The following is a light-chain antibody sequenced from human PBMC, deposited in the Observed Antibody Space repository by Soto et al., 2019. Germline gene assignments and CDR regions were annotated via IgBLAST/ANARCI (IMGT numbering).Light chain of an antibody. Sequence: DIQMTQSPSSLSASVGDIVTITFRASEDITIYLACYQQKPGKAPNLLMYAASTLQSGVPSRFSGSGSVTDFTLTISSLQAEDFATYYCQQTRRYPSTFGGGTKVDIK. J-gene: IGKJ4*01. CDR2: AAS. CDR1: EDITIY. CDR3: QQTRRYPST. V-gene: IGKV1-9*01.